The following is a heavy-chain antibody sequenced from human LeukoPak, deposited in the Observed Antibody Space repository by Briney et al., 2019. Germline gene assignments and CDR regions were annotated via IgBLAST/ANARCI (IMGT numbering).Heavy chain of an antibody. Sequence: SETLSLTCAVYGGSFSGYYWSWLRQPPGKGLEWIGEINHSGSTNYNPSLKSRVTISVDTSKNQFSLKLSSVTAADTAVYYCARAYSSSSNYYYYMDVWGKGTTVTVSS. CDR1: GGSFSGYY. CDR3: ARAYSSSSNYYYYMDV. CDR2: INHSGST. D-gene: IGHD6-6*01. V-gene: IGHV4-34*01. J-gene: IGHJ6*03.